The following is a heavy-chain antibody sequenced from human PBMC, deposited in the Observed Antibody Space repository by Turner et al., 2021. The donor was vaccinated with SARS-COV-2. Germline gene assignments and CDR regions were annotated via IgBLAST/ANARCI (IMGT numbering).Heavy chain of an antibody. V-gene: IGHV1-8*01. D-gene: IGHD3-16*02. CDR1: CHTFTNYD. Sequence: VQLVQSAAAVQKPGSSVKFSCTASCHTFTNYDINWVRQATGQGDEGVGWMSPYNGNTGYGKKLQGRVTMTRKTSISTAYMEMSSLRSEDTAVYYCARGMFRCGGVIVRPVDDWGQGTLVTVSS. CDR3: ARGMFRCGGVIVRPVDD. J-gene: IGHJ4*02. CDR2: MSPYNGNT.